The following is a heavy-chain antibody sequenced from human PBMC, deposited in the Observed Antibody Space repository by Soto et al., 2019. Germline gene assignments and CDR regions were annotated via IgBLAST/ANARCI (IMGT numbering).Heavy chain of an antibody. Sequence: VQLVQSGAEVKKPGASVKVSCTASGYTCTSYAMHWVRPAPVQRLEWMGWINAGNGNTRYSQKFQCRVTITTDTAARSPYVELSTPLAEGTAVSSSASGLSLYLYFDLWARGTLVTVA. V-gene: IGHV1-3*01. J-gene: IGHJ2*01. CDR1: GYTCTSYA. CDR3: ASGLSLYLYFDL. CDR2: INAGNGNT.